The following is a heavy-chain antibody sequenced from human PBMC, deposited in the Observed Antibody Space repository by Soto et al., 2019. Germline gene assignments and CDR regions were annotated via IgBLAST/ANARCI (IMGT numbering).Heavy chain of an antibody. V-gene: IGHV3-33*01. CDR2: IWYDGSNK. CDR3: SRPEYSSSSYGMDV. J-gene: IGHJ6*02. Sequence: GGSLRLSCAASGFTFSSYGMHWVRQAPGKGLEWVAVIWYDGSNKYYADSVKGRFTISRDNSKNTLYLQMNSLRAEDTAVYYCSRPEYSSSSYGMDVWGQGTTVTVAS. D-gene: IGHD6-6*01. CDR1: GFTFSSYG.